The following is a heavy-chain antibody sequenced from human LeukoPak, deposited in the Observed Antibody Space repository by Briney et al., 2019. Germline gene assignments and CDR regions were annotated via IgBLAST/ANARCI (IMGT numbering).Heavy chain of an antibody. D-gene: IGHD6-19*01. Sequence: PGGSLRLSCAAPGFTFDDYAMHWVRQAPGKGLEWVSGISWNSGSIGYADSVKGRFTISRDNAKNSLYLQMNSLRAEDMALYYCAKDIFPLVAVAGGAFDYWGQGTLVTVSS. V-gene: IGHV3-9*03. J-gene: IGHJ4*02. CDR2: ISWNSGSI. CDR3: AKDIFPLVAVAGGAFDY. CDR1: GFTFDDYA.